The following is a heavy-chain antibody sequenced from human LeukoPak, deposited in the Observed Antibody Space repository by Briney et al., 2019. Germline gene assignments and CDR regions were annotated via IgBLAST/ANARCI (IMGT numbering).Heavy chain of an antibody. CDR2: IIPIFGTA. V-gene: IGHV1-69*05. CDR3: ARDRAAAGTRWFDP. Sequence: ASVKASCKASGGTFSSYAISWVRQAPGQGLEWMGGIIPIFGTANYAQKFQGRVTITTDESASTAYMELSSLRSEDTAVYYCARDRAAAGTRWFDPSGQGTLVTVSS. J-gene: IGHJ5*02. D-gene: IGHD6-13*01. CDR1: GGTFSSYA.